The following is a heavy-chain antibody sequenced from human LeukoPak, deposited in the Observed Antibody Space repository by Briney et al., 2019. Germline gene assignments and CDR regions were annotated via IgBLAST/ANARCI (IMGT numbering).Heavy chain of an antibody. Sequence: ASLKVSCKTSGYTFSNFGMSWIRQAPGQGLEWMGWISAYNGKKYFAQKFQGRITMTTDSSTVYVELRSLTSDDTGTYYCARESGVVAAGTLDFWGQGTLVIVSS. CDR2: ISAYNGKK. CDR3: ARESGVVAAGTLDF. V-gene: IGHV1-18*01. D-gene: IGHD6-13*01. J-gene: IGHJ4*02. CDR1: GYTFSNFG.